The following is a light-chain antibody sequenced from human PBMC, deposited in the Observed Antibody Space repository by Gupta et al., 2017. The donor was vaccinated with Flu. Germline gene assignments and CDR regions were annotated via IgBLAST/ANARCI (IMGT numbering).Light chain of an antibody. CDR1: QSVSSY. V-gene: IGKV3-11*01. CDR2: DAS. Sequence: EIVSTQSPAPLSSSPGDRATLACRASQSVSSYLAWYQQKPGHAPRILIYDASNRATGIPARFSGSGSGTDFTLTISSREPEDFAVYYCQQRSNWPPYTFGQGTKLEIK. J-gene: IGKJ2*01. CDR3: QQRSNWPPYT.